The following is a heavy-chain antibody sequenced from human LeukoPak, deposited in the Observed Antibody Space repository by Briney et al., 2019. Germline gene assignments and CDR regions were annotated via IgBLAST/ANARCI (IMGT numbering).Heavy chain of an antibody. CDR1: GGSLSSSSYY. V-gene: IGHV4-39*01. D-gene: IGHD3-10*01. CDR3: ARSTPGIDAFDI. CDR2: IYYSGST. J-gene: IGHJ3*02. Sequence: SETLSLTCTVSGGSLSSSSYYWGWIRQPPGTGLEWIGSIYYSGSTYYNPSLKSRVTISVDTSKNQFSLNLSSVTAADTAVYYCARSTPGIDAFDIWGQGTMVTVSS.